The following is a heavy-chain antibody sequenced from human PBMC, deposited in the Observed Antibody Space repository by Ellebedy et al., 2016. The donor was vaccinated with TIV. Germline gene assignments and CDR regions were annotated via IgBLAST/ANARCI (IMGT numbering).Heavy chain of an antibody. CDR2: ISNGGLTV. Sequence: GESLKISCAASGFDFSYYYMSWIRQAPGRGLEWISYISNGGLTVFYADSVKGRFTISRGNAKNSLYLQMNSLRAEDTAVYYCARGYGSGSDPWFDPWGQGTLVTVSS. CDR3: ARGYGSGSDPWFDP. D-gene: IGHD3-10*01. CDR1: GFDFSYYY. V-gene: IGHV3-11*01. J-gene: IGHJ5*02.